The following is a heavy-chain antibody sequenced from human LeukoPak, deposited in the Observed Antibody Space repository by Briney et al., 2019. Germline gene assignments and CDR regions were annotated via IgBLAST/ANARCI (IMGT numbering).Heavy chain of an antibody. CDR3: AKEDPRRPKLLQS. D-gene: IGHD3-10*01. J-gene: IGHJ5*02. CDR1: GFTFRHCA. Sequence: GGSLSLSCAASGFTFRHCAMVGVRQAPGKGLEWVSVIVHSVRFTYYSDSERGRFTISRANFENTVSLQMDSLRGEDTAVYYCAKEDPRRPKLLQSWGQGTLVTVSS. V-gene: IGHV3-23*01. CDR2: IVHSVRFT.